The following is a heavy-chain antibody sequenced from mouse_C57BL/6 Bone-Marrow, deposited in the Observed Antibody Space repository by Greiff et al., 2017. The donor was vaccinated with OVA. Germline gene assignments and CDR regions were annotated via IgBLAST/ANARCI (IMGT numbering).Heavy chain of an antibody. V-gene: IGHV3-6*01. Sequence: EVKLQESGPGLVKPSQSLSLTCSVTGYSITSGYYWNWIRQFPGNKLEWMGYISYDGSNNYNPSLKNRISITRDTSKNQFFLKLNSVTTEDTATYYCARRLLLWFAYWGQGTLVTVSA. J-gene: IGHJ3*01. D-gene: IGHD2-3*01. CDR2: ISYDGSN. CDR1: GYSITSGYY. CDR3: ARRLLLWFAY.